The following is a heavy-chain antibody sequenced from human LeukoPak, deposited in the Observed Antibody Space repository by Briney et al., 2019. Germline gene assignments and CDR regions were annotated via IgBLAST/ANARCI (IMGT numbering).Heavy chain of an antibody. CDR2: INHSGST. V-gene: IGHV4-34*01. CDR3: ARLSPAIFGGYAFDI. CDR1: GGSFSGYY. D-gene: IGHD3-3*01. Sequence: SETLSLTCAVYGGSFSGYYWSWIRQPPGKGLEWIGEINHSGSTNYNPSLKSRVTISVDTSKDQFSLKLSSVTAADTAVYYCARLSPAIFGGYAFDIWGQGTMVTVSS. J-gene: IGHJ3*02.